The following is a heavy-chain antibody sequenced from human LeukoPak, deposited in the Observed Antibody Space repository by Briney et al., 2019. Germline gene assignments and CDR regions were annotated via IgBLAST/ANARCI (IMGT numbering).Heavy chain of an antibody. D-gene: IGHD6-19*01. J-gene: IGHJ4*02. CDR2: IYYSGST. CDR3: ARSPLESSGWFDY. V-gene: IGHV4-59*01. Sequence: SETLSLTCTVSGGFICSYYWSWIRQPPGKGLEWVGYIYYSGSTNYNPSLKSRVTISVDTSNNQFSLKLSSVTAADTAVYYCARSPLESSGWFDYWGQGTLVTVSS. CDR1: GGFICSYY.